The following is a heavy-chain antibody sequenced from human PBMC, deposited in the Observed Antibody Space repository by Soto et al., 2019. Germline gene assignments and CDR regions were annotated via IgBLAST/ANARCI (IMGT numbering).Heavy chain of an antibody. D-gene: IGHD2-8*01. CDR1: GGTFSSYT. CDR2: IIPILGIA. V-gene: IGHV1-69*02. J-gene: IGHJ6*03. CDR3: ASGRMQPGTGYYYMDV. Sequence: QVQLVQSGAEVKKPGSSVKVSCKASGGTFSSYTISWVRQAPGQGLEWMGRIIPILGIANYGQKFQGRVTITADKSTSTAYMELSSLRSEDTAVYYCASGRMQPGTGYYYMDVWGKGTTVTVSS.